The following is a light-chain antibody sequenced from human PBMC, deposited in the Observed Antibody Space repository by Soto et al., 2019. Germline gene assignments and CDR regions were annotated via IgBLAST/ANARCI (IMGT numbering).Light chain of an antibody. CDR2: GAS. CDR3: QQSHSTPLT. V-gene: IGKV1-39*01. CDR1: LRISKY. J-gene: IGKJ4*01. Sequence: DIQVIQSPSSLSASVGDRVTITCRASLRISKYLNWYQQKPGKAPKLLIYGASTLQSGVPSRFSGTGSGTAFTLIISSLQPEDSATYYCQQSHSTPLTFGGGTKLEI.